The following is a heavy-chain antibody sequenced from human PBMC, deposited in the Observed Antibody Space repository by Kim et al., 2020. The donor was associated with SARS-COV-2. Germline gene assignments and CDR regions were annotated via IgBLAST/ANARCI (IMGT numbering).Heavy chain of an antibody. D-gene: IGHD3-3*01. Sequence: RFTISRDNSKNTLYLQMNSLRAEDTAVYYCARESTYYDFWSGYYTGWFDPWGQGTLVTVSS. V-gene: IGHV3-53*01. J-gene: IGHJ5*02. CDR3: ARESTYYDFWSGYYTGWFDP.